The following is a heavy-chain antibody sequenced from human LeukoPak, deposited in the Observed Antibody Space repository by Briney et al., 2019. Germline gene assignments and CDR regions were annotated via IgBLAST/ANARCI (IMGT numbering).Heavy chain of an antibody. V-gene: IGHV3-74*01. CDR1: GFTFSRYW. CDR2: INSDGSFT. D-gene: IGHD3-22*01. CDR3: ARDPNYDSSGYPFDY. J-gene: IGHJ4*02. Sequence: GSLRLSCAASGFTFSRYWMHWVRQAPGKGLVWVSRINSDGSFTTYADSVEGRFTISRDNAKNTLYLQMNSLRADDTAVYYCARDPNYDSSGYPFDYWGQGTLVTVSS.